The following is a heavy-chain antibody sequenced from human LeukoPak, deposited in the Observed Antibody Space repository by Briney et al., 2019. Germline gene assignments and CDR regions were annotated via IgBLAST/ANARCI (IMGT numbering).Heavy chain of an antibody. CDR2: ISWDGGST. D-gene: IGHD3-10*01. CDR1: GFTFDDYT. J-gene: IGHJ4*02. V-gene: IGHV3-43*01. CDR3: AKDTFYGSGSYCFDY. Sequence: WGSLRLSCAASGFTFDDYTMHWVRQAPGKGLEWVSLISWDGGSTYYADSVKGRFTISRDNSKNSLYLQMNSLRTEDTALYYCAKDTFYGSGSYCFDYWGQGTLVTVSS.